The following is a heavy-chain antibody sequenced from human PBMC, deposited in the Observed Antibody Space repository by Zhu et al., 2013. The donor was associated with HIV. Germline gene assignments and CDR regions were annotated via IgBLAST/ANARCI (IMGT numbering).Heavy chain of an antibody. CDR1: GYTFNSFF. D-gene: IGHD1-7*01. V-gene: IGHV1-2*02. CDR3: ATDLTWNSDY. J-gene: IGHJ4*02. Sequence: QIQLVQSGAELKQVGTSVSISCKTSGYTFNSFFIHWLRRAPGQGLEWMGWINPNSGGTNYAQKFQGRVTMTRDTSISTAYMELSSLRSEDTAVYYCATDLTWNSDYWGQGTLVTVSS. CDR2: INPNSGGT.